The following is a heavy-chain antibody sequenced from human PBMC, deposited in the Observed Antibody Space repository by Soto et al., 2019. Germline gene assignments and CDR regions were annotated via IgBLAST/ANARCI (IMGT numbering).Heavy chain of an antibody. CDR2: VYWDDDK. V-gene: IGHV2-5*02. CDR1: GFSLSTGGLV. D-gene: IGHD2-21*02. J-gene: IGHJ6*02. CDR3: VHSRCGGDCLRSYSSHYYYGMDV. Sequence: QITLKESGPTLVKPTQTLTLTCTFSGFSLSTGGLVVGWIRQPPGKALEWLALVYWDDDKRYSPSLKSRLTITQDTSKNQVVLTMTNMDPVDTATYYCVHSRCGGDCLRSYSSHYYYGMDVWGQGTTVTVSS.